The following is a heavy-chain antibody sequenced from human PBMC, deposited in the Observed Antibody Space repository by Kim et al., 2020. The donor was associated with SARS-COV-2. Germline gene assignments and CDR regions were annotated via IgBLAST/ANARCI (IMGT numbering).Heavy chain of an antibody. J-gene: IGHJ4*02. Sequence: SETLSLTCAVYGGSFSGYYWSWIRQPPGKGLEWIGEINHSGSTNYNPSLKSRVTISVDTSKNQFSLKLSSVTAADTAVYYCARGGLWFGESLPHWGQGTLVTVSS. CDR1: GGSFSGYY. D-gene: IGHD3-10*01. CDR2: INHSGST. V-gene: IGHV4-34*01. CDR3: ARGGLWFGESLPH.